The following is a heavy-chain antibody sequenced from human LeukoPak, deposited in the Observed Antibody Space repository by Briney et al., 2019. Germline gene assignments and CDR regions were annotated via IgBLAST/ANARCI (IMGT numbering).Heavy chain of an antibody. J-gene: IGHJ4*02. CDR1: GFTFSSYW. D-gene: IGHD3-16*01. CDR2: ISSDGSST. V-gene: IGHV3-74*01. Sequence: PGGSLRLSCTASGFTFSSYWMHWVRQAPGRGLVWVSRISSDGSSTIYADSVKGRFTISRDNAKNTLYLQMNSLRAEDTAVYYCARDWGGYGPTSHDYWGQGTLVTLSS. CDR3: ARDWGGYGPTSHDY.